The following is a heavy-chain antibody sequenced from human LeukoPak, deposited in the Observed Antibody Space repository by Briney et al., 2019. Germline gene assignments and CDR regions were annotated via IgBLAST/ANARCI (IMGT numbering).Heavy chain of an antibody. CDR3: ARSHGGNSGRSEYYYYYYYMDV. CDR1: GGSISSYY. J-gene: IGHJ6*03. Sequence: SETLSLTCTVSGGSISSYYWSWVRQPPGKGLEWIGYIYYSGSTNYNPSLKSRVTISVDTSKNKFSLKLSSVTAADMAVYHCARSHGGNSGRSEYYYYYYYMDVWGKGTTVTVSS. CDR2: IYYSGST. V-gene: IGHV4-59*01. D-gene: IGHD4-23*01.